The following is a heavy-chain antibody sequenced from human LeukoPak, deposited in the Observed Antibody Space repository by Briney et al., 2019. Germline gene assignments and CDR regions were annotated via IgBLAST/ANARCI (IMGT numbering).Heavy chain of an antibody. CDR2: ISSSSSYT. J-gene: IGHJ4*02. V-gene: IGHV3-11*05. CDR3: ARGTRDYYDSSVPDY. Sequence: GGSLRLSCAASGFTFSDYSMSWIRQAPGKGLEWVSYISSSSSYTNYADSVKGRFTISRDNAKNSLYLQMNSLKAEDTAVYYCARGTRDYYDSSVPDYWGQGTLVTVSS. D-gene: IGHD3-22*01. CDR1: GFTFSDYS.